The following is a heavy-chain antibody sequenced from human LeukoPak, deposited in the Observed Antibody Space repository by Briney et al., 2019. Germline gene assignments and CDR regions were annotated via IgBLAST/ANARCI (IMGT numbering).Heavy chain of an antibody. J-gene: IGHJ4*02. CDR1: GFTFRSYG. CDR3: AKDLYSGYDLRWLVRGVFDY. Sequence: GGSLRLSRAASGFTFRSYGMHWVRQAPGKGLEWVSAISGSGGSTYYADSVKGRFTISRDNSKNTLYLQMNSLRAEDTAVYYCAKDLYSGYDLRWLVRGVFDYWGQGTLVTVSS. D-gene: IGHD5-12*01. V-gene: IGHV3-23*01. CDR2: ISGSGGST.